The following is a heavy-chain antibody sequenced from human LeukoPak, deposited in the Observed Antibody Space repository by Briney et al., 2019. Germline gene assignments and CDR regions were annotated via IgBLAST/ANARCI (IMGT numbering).Heavy chain of an antibody. CDR2: IFPSGGEI. D-gene: IGHD2-8*02. Sequence: PGGSLRLSCAASGCTFSTSAMIWVRQPPGKGLEWVSSIFPSGGEIHYADSVRGRFTISRDNSKSTLSLQMNSLRAEDTAIYYCATYRQVLLPFESWGQGTLVTVSS. CDR1: GCTFSTSA. J-gene: IGHJ4*02. V-gene: IGHV3-23*01. CDR3: ATYRQVLLPFES.